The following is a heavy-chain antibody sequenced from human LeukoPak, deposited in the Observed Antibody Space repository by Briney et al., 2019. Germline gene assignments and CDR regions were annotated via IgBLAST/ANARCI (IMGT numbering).Heavy chain of an antibody. CDR2: INPNSGGT. CDR1: GYTFTSYY. J-gene: IGHJ4*02. CDR3: ARDRGAAATILY. D-gene: IGHD2-15*01. Sequence: ASVKVSCKASGYTFTSYYMHWVRQAPGQGLEWMGWINPNSGGTNYAQKFQGRVTMTRDTSISTAYMELSRLRSDDTAVYYCARDRGAAATILYWGQGTLVTVSS. V-gene: IGHV1-2*02.